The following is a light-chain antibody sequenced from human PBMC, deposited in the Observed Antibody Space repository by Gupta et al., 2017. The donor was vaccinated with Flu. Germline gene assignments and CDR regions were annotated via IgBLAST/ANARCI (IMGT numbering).Light chain of an antibody. CDR2: KDT. CDR1: AWTKNY. Sequence: PGKTAKMSCYGDAWTKNYAYWYQKKPGQAPLLLIFKDTERPAGIPGRISGSTFGTAVTLTITGVQPEDEADYYGFSSDSGGTWVFGGGTKLTVL. V-gene: IGLV3-25*03. J-gene: IGLJ3*02. CDR3: FSSDSGGTWV.